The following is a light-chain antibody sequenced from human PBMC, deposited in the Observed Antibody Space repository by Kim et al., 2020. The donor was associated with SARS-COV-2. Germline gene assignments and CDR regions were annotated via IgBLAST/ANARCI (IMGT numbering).Light chain of an antibody. Sequence: ALGRTVRITCQGDSLRDYYASWDLQKPGQAPVLVIYGENNRPSGIPDRFSGSSSGNTASLTITGAQAEDEADYYCNSRDSSGLHVVFGGGTQLTVL. CDR1: SLRDYY. CDR3: NSRDSSGLHVV. CDR2: GEN. V-gene: IGLV3-19*01. J-gene: IGLJ3*02.